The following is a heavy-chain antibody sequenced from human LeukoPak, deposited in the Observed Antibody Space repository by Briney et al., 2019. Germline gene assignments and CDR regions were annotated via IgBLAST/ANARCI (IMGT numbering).Heavy chain of an antibody. Sequence: GGSLRLSCAASGFTFSTFAMHWVRQAPGKGLEWVAYIRSDGTTKYYADSVKGRLTVSRDNSKNTLYLQMNSLRPEDTAVFYCAKDRVDNDNADYWGQRTLVTVSS. J-gene: IGHJ4*02. D-gene: IGHD1-1*01. V-gene: IGHV3-30*02. CDR3: AKDRVDNDNADY. CDR2: IRSDGTTK. CDR1: GFTFSTFA.